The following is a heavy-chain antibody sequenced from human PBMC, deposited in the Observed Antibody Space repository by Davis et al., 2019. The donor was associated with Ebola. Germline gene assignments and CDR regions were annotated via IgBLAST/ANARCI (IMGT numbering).Heavy chain of an antibody. CDR1: GFSFRVYA. J-gene: IGHJ4*02. CDR2: ISAGSSNT. D-gene: IGHD5-12*01. V-gene: IGHV3-23*01. Sequence: GGSLRLSCAASGFSFRVYAMTWVRRAPGKGLEWVSTISAGSSNTYYADSVKGRFTISRDNSKNTLDLQMNSLRAEDTAVYYCAKEGYLVATLPFDTWGQGALVTVSS. CDR3: AKEGYLVATLPFDT.